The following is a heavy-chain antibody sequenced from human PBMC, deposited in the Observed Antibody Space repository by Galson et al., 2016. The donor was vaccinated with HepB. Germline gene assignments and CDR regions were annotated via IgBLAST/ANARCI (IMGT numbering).Heavy chain of an antibody. CDR2: ISGSGGST. D-gene: IGHD2-15*01. CDR1: GFTFSSYA. V-gene: IGHV3-23*01. J-gene: IGHJ1*01. CDR3: AKTLKKGENGGLLNY. Sequence: SLRLSCAASGFTFSSYAMIWVRQAPGKGLEWVSAISGSGGSTYYADSVKGRFTISRDNSKNTLYLQMNSLRAEDTAVYYCAKTLKKGENGGLLNYWGQGILVTVSS.